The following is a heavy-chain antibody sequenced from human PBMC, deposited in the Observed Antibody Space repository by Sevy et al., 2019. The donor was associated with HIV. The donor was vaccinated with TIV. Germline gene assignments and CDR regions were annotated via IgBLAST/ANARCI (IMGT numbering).Heavy chain of an antibody. CDR2: ITGSGYI. Sequence: GGSLRLSCAASGFTFSSYDMHWVRQAPGKGLKWVSSITGSGYISNADSVKGRFTISRDDAKNSLYLQMNSLRVEDTAMYYCARLSSCVGACYIFDYWGQGTLVTVSS. D-gene: IGHD2-21*02. CDR1: GFTFSSYD. J-gene: IGHJ4*02. CDR3: ARLSSCVGACYIFDY. V-gene: IGHV3-21*01.